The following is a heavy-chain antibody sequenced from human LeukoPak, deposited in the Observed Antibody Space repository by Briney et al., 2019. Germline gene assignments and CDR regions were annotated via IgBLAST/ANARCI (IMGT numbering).Heavy chain of an antibody. CDR2: IYYSGST. V-gene: IGHV4-61*01. CDR1: GGSVSSGSYY. D-gene: IGHD3-9*01. CDR3: ARAPRYYDILTGYQTPFDY. Sequence: PSETLSLTCTASGGSVSSGSYYWSRIRQPPGKGLEWIGYIYYSGSTNYNPSLKSRVTISVDTSKNQFSLKLSSVTAADTAVYCCARAPRYYDILTGYQTPFDYWGQGTLVTVSS. J-gene: IGHJ4*02.